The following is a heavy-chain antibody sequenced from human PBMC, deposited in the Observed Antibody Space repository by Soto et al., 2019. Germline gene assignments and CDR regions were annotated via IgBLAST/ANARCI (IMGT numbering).Heavy chain of an antibody. CDR2: IYWDDDK. D-gene: IGHD2-21*02. V-gene: IGHV2-5*02. CDR1: GLSLSTTGVG. CDR3: VQSRCGGDCLQSYSSHSYYGLDV. J-gene: IGHJ6*02. Sequence: QITLKESGPTLVKPTQTLTLTCTFSGLSLSTTGVGVGWIRQPPGKALEWLALIYWDDDKRYSPSLKSRLTITTDXSXTXLALTMTNMDPVDTATYYCVQSRCGGDCLQSYSSHSYYGLDVWGQGTTVTVSS.